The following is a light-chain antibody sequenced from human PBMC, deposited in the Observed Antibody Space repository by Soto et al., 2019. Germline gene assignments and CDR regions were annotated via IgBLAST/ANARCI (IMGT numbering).Light chain of an antibody. Sequence: QSVLTQPASVSGSPGQSIAISCTGGRTDVDGYDYVSWYQQHPGQAPQLIIYDVYTRPSGVSHRFSGSKSGDTASLTISGLQAEDEADYYCTSYTSSTPFYVFGTGTKVTVL. CDR1: RTDVDGYDY. V-gene: IGLV2-14*03. CDR3: TSYTSSTPFYV. J-gene: IGLJ1*01. CDR2: DVY.